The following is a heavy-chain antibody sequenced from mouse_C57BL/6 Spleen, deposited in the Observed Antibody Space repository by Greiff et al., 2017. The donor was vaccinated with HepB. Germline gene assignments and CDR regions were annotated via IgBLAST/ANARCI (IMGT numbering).Heavy chain of an antibody. V-gene: IGHV1-55*01. CDR3: EKTGTFYYAMDH. CDR1: GYTFTSYW. Sequence: VQLQQSGAELVKPGASVKMSCKASGYTFTSYWITWVKQRPGQGLEWIGDIYPGSGSTNYNEKFKSKATLTVDTSSSTAYMQLSSLTSEDSAVYYCEKTGTFYYAMDHWGQGTSVTVSA. J-gene: IGHJ4*01. D-gene: IGHD4-1*01. CDR2: IYPGSGST.